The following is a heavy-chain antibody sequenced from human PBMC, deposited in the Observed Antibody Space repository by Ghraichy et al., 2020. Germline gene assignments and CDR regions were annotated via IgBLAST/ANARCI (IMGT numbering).Heavy chain of an antibody. Sequence: ASVKVSCKASGYTFTSYDINWVRQATGQGLEWMGWMNPNSGNTGYAQKFQGRVTMTRNTSISTAYMELSSLRSEDTAVYYCARGSGSGWDEYYYYMDVWGKGTTVTVSS. CDR2: MNPNSGNT. J-gene: IGHJ6*03. V-gene: IGHV1-8*01. D-gene: IGHD6-19*01. CDR3: ARGSGSGWDEYYYYMDV. CDR1: GYTFTSYD.